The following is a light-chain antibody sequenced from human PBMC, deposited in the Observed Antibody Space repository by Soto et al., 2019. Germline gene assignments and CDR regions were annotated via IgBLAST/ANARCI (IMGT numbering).Light chain of an antibody. CDR2: EVS. Sequence: VLSYPAPIPGSRGQSSTIACTGSNRDVGGYMYVPWYQQHPGKAPKLMIYEVSNRLSGVSNRFSASMSGNTAALTISGLQAEDEADYYCSSYSSSSTLVFRTGTKVTVL. CDR1: NRDVGGYMY. CDR3: SSYSSSSTLV. J-gene: IGLJ1*01. V-gene: IGLV2-14*01.